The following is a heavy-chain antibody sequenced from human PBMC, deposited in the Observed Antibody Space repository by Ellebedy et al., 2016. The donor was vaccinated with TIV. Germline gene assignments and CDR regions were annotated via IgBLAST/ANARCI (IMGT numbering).Heavy chain of an antibody. CDR1: GYTFTSYG. J-gene: IGHJ3*02. D-gene: IGHD2-2*03. CDR3: ARDLDIVTGGVAFDI. Sequence: ASVKVSCXASGYTFTSYGISWVRQAHGQGLEWMGWISAYNGNTNYAQKLQGRVTMTTDTSTSTAYMELRSLRSDDTAVYYCARDLDIVTGGVAFDIWGQGTMVTVSS. CDR2: ISAYNGNT. V-gene: IGHV1-18*04.